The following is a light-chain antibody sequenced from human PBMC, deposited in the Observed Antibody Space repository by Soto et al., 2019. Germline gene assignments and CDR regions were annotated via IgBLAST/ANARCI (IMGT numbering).Light chain of an antibody. CDR3: QQFGTSPPST. J-gene: IGKJ5*01. Sequence: EIVLTQSPGTLSLSPGERATLSCRASQSVSSIYFAWYQQKPGQAPRLLIYGASSRATGIPDRFSGSWSGTDFTLTISRLEPEDFAVYYCQQFGTSPPSTFGQGTRLEI. V-gene: IGKV3-20*01. CDR2: GAS. CDR1: QSVSSIY.